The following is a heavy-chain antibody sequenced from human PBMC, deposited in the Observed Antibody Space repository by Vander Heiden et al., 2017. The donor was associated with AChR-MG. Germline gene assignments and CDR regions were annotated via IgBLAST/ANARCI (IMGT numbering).Heavy chain of an antibody. J-gene: IGHJ1*01. CDR1: GFTFSSSA. Sequence: EVQLLESGGGLVQPGGPLTPSSLAPGFTFSSSAMSWVRQARGKGLEWVSGISGSGGNTYYADSVKGRFTISRDNSKNTLYLQMNSLRAEDTAVYYCATTTLPTSGWSAEYFQHWGQGTLVTVSS. CDR3: ATTTLPTSGWSAEYFQH. V-gene: IGHV3-23*01. CDR2: ISGSGGNT. D-gene: IGHD6-19*01.